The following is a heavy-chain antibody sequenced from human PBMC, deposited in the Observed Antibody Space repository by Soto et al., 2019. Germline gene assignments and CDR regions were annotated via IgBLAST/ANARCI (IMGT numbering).Heavy chain of an antibody. Sequence: QVQLVESGGGVVQPGRSLRLSCAASGFTFSSYAMHWVRQAPGKGLEWVAVISYDGSNKYYADSVKGRFTISRDNSKNTLYLQMNSRRAEDTAVYYCARANSPPPLTDYYFDYWGQGTLVTVSS. CDR2: ISYDGSNK. CDR1: GFTFSSYA. D-gene: IGHD1-7*01. J-gene: IGHJ4*02. V-gene: IGHV3-30-3*01. CDR3: ARANSPPPLTDYYFDY.